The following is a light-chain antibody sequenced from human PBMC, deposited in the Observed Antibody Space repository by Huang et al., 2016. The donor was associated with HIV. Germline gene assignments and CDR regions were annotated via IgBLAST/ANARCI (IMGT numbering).Light chain of an antibody. CDR3: QQYGSSPLYT. CDR1: QSVSSSY. J-gene: IGKJ2*01. V-gene: IGKV3-20*01. CDR2: GAS. Sequence: EIVLTQSPGTLSLSPGERATLSCRASQSVSSSYLAWYQQKPGQAPRLLIYGASSRATGIPDRFSGSGSGTDFTLTIGRLEAEDFAVYYCQQYGSSPLYTFGQGTKLEIK.